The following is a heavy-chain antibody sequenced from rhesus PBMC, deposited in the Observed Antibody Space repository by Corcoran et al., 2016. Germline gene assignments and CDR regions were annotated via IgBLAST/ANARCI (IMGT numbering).Heavy chain of an antibody. CDR3: ARGLIDY. CDR2: IRSGGST. Sequence: QVQLQQWGEGLVKPSETLSLTCAVYGGSINSNYWSWIRQPPGKGLEWIGRIRSGGSTNYNPSPKSRVTISIDTSKNQFSLKLSSVTAADTAVYYCARGLIDYWGQGVLVTVS. V-gene: IGHV4-160*01. CDR1: GGSINSNY. D-gene: IGHD4-11*01. J-gene: IGHJ4*01.